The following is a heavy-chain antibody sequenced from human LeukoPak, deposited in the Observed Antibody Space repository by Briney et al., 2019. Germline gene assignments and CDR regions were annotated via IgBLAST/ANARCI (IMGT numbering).Heavy chain of an antibody. J-gene: IGHJ4*02. D-gene: IGHD5-12*01. CDR3: ARVGYHEPFDY. Sequence: PSETLSLTCTVSGGSISSGGYYWSWIRQHPGKGLEWIGYIYYSGSTYYNPSLKSRVTISVDTSKNQFSLKLSSVTAADTAVYYCARVGYHEPFDYWGQGTLVTVSS. CDR1: GGSISSGGYY. V-gene: IGHV4-31*03. CDR2: IYYSGST.